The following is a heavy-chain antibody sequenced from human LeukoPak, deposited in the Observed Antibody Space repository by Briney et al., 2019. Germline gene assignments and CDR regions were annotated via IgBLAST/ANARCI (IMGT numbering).Heavy chain of an antibody. J-gene: IGHJ4*02. D-gene: IGHD1-1*01. V-gene: IGHV3-7*01. CDR3: ARGLLETTTTYFDY. CDR1: GFTFSSYW. Sequence: GGSLRLSCATSGFTFSSYWMDWVRQAPGKGLEWVAKINPDGSQKYYVDSVKGRFTISRDNSKSTLYLQINSLRAEDTAVYYCARGLLETTTTYFDYWGQGTLVTVSS. CDR2: INPDGSQK.